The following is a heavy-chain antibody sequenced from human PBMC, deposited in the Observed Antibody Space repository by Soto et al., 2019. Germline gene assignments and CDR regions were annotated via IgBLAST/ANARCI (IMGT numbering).Heavy chain of an antibody. CDR3: ATPRPSGYDWGADYFDY. J-gene: IGHJ4*02. Sequence: ASVKVSCKVSGYTLTELSMHWVRQAPGKGLEWMGGFDPEDGETIYAQKFQGRVTMTGDTSTDTAYMELSSLRSEDTAVYYCATPRPSGYDWGADYFDYWGQGTLVTVSS. D-gene: IGHD5-12*01. CDR2: FDPEDGET. V-gene: IGHV1-24*01. CDR1: GYTLTELS.